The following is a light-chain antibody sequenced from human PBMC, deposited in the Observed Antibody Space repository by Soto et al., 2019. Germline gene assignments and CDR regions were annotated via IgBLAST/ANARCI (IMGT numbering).Light chain of an antibody. CDR1: QSVSSSF. Sequence: EIVLTQSPGTLSLSPGERATLLCRASQSVSSSFLAWYQQRPGQAPRVLIYGASIRATGIPNRFSGSGSGTDLLLTISRLEPEDFAVYYCQQYDSSRTFGLGTKVEMK. CDR3: QQYDSSRT. J-gene: IGKJ1*01. CDR2: GAS. V-gene: IGKV3-20*01.